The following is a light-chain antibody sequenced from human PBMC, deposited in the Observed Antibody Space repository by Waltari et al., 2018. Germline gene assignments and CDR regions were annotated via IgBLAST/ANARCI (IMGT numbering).Light chain of an antibody. CDR3: MQALQTPWT. CDR1: QRLLHSLGNTY. Sequence: DIVMTQSPLSLSVTHGEPASISCRSTQRLLHSLGNTYLDWYLQRPGQSPQLLIYWGSIRASGVPDRVSGSGSGTDFTLQISSVEAEDVGIYYCMQALQTPWTFGQGTRVEI. CDR2: WGS. J-gene: IGKJ1*01. V-gene: IGKV2-28*01.